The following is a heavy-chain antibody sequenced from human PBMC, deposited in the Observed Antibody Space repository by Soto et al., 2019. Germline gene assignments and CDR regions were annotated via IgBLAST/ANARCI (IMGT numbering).Heavy chain of an antibody. CDR3: ANVEERGGGLYFDY. V-gene: IGHV3-48*02. CDR1: GFTFSSYS. Sequence: EVQLVESGGGLVQPGGSLRLSCAASGFTFSSYSMNWVRQAPGKGLEWVSYISSSSSTIYYADSVKGRFTISRDNAKNSLYLQMNSLRDEDTAVYYGANVEERGGGLYFDYWGQGTLVTVSS. J-gene: IGHJ4*02. D-gene: IGHD1-26*01. CDR2: ISSSSSTI.